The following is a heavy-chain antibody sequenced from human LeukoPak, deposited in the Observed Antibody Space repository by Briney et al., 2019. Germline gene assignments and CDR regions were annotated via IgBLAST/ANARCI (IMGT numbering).Heavy chain of an antibody. CDR3: ARDYYDSSGYYSLFGY. CDR2: IYYSGST. J-gene: IGHJ4*02. CDR1: GGSISCYY. D-gene: IGHD3-22*01. Sequence: SETLSLTCTVSGGSISCYYWSWIRQPPGKGLEWIRHIYYSGSTNYNPSLKSRVTISVDTSKNQFSLKLSSVTAADTAVYYCARDYYDSSGYYSLFGYWGQGTLATVTS. V-gene: IGHV4-59*01.